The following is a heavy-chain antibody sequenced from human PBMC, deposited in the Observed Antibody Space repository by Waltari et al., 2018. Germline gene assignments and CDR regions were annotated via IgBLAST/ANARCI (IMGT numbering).Heavy chain of an antibody. CDR1: GYSISSGYY. J-gene: IGHJ5*02. Sequence: QVQLQESGPGLVKPSETLSLTCAVSGYSISSGYYWGWIRQPPGKGLEWIGSIYHSGSTYYNPPLKSRVTISVDTSKNQFSLKLGSVTAADTAVYYCASYCSGGSCYEGIRWFDPWGQGTLVTVSS. V-gene: IGHV4-38-2*01. D-gene: IGHD2-15*01. CDR2: IYHSGST. CDR3: ASYCSGGSCYEGIRWFDP.